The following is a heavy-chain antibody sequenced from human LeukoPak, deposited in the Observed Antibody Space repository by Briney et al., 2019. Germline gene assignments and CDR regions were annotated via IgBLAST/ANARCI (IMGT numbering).Heavy chain of an antibody. J-gene: IGHJ6*03. CDR3: ARALRDILTGYFPFYYYYYMDV. D-gene: IGHD3-9*01. CDR1: GFTFSDYY. V-gene: IGHV3-11*04. CDR2: ISSSGSTI. Sequence: SGGSLRLSCAASGFTFSDYYMSWIRQAPGKGLEWVSYISSSGSTIYYADSVKGRFTISRDNAKNSLYLQMNSLRAEDTAVYYCARALRDILTGYFPFYYYYYMDVWGKGTTVTVSS.